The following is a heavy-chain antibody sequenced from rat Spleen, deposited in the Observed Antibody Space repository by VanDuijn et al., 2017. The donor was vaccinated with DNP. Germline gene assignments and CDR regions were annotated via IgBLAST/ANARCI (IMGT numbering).Heavy chain of an antibody. CDR2: INKDSSTI. V-gene: IGHV4-2*01. CDR3: AKGPNYGGYSDYFDN. D-gene: IGHD1-11*01. Sequence: EVKLVESGGGLVQPGRSLKLSCAASGFNFNDYWMCWVRQAPGKGLEWIGEINKDSSTIVYTPSLKDKFTISRDNAQNTLYLQMSKLGSEDTALYYCAKGPNYGGYSDYFDNWGQGVMVTVSS. CDR1: GFNFNDYW. J-gene: IGHJ2*01.